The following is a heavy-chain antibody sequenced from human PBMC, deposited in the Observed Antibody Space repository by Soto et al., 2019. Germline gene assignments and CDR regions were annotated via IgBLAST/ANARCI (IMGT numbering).Heavy chain of an antibody. V-gene: IGHV4-59*01. D-gene: IGHD3-22*01. CDR1: GDSISTFY. Sequence: PSETLSLTCTVSGDSISTFYWGWMRQSPGKELEWIGYVYYTGSTNYNPSLKSRVTISVDRSKNQFSLKLTSANAADTAVYYCARGRTVRNYADDSSDYFYFFDYSGQGTQVTVSS. CDR2: VYYTGST. J-gene: IGHJ4*02. CDR3: ARGRTVRNYADDSSDYFYFFDY.